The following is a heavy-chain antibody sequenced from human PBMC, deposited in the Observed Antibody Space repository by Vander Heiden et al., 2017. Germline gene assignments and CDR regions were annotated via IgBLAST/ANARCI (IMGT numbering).Heavy chain of an antibody. CDR2: IYYSGST. Sequence: QVQLQESGPGLVKPSQALSLTCTVAGGSISTGGYYWTWIRQHPGKGLEWIGYIYYSGSTYYNPSLKSRVTISVDTSKNQFSLKLSSVTAADTAVYYCARVAYGGLDYWGQGTLVTVSS. CDR1: GGSISTGGYY. V-gene: IGHV4-31*03. J-gene: IGHJ4*02. D-gene: IGHD4-17*01. CDR3: ARVAYGGLDY.